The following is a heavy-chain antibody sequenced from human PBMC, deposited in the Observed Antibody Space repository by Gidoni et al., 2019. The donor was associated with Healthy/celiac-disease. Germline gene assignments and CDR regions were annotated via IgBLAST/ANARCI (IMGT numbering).Heavy chain of an antibody. CDR1: GGSISSGGYY. CDR3: ATMVGLVTSGWFDP. J-gene: IGHJ5*02. Sequence: QVQLQESGPGLVKPSQTLSLTCTVSGGSISSGGYYWSWIRQHPGKGREWMGYIYYSGSTSYNPSLKSRVTISVDTSKNQFSLKLSSVTAADTAVYYCATMVGLVTSGWFDPWGQGTLVTVSS. D-gene: IGHD2-15*01. CDR2: IYYSGST. V-gene: IGHV4-31*03.